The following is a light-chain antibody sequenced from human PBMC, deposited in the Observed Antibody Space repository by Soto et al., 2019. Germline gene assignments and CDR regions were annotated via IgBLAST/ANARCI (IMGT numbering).Light chain of an antibody. Sequence: DIQMTQSPSSLSASVGDRVTITCRASESVSSKLNGYQQKPGKAHALLISAASRLHSGVPSRFSGSGSGTDFTLTISSLQHEDFASYYCQQGYRTPFTFGPGTKVDIK. CDR1: ESVSSK. J-gene: IGKJ3*01. CDR2: AAS. CDR3: QQGYRTPFT. V-gene: IGKV1-39*01.